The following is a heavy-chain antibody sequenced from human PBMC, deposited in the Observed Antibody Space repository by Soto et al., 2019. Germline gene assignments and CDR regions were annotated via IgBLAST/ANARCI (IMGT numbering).Heavy chain of an antibody. CDR2: ISAYNGNT. D-gene: IGHD3-10*01. CDR3: ARPDHSGSGSYYAWFDP. CDR1: GYTFTSYG. V-gene: IGHV1-18*01. J-gene: IGHJ5*02. Sequence: QVQLVQSGPEVKKPGASVKVSCKASGYTFTSYGINWVRQAPGQGLEWMGWISAYNGNTNYAQKFQGRVTMTTDTSTSTAYMELRSLRSDDTAVYYCARPDHSGSGSYYAWFDPWGQGTLVTVSS.